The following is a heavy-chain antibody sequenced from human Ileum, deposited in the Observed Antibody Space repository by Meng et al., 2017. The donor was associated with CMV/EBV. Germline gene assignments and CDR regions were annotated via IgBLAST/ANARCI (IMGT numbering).Heavy chain of an antibody. CDR1: GDSISSNF. CDR3: AREESVGIAVTGTFDY. CDR2: IYSSGST. V-gene: IGHV4-4*07. D-gene: IGHD6-19*01. Sequence: QVQLQESGSGLVKPSETLSLTCTVPGDSISSNFWSWIRQPAGKGLEWIGRIYSSGSTFYNPSLNSRVTMSVDTSKNQFSLSLASVTAADTAIYFCAREESVGIAVTGTFDYWGQGILVTVSS. J-gene: IGHJ4*02.